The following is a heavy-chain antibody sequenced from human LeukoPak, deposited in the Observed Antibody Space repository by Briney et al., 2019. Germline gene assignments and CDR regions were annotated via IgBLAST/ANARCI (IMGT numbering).Heavy chain of an antibody. Sequence: PSETLSLTCTVSGGSISSTGYYWSWIRQLPGKGLEWIVYIYFSGSAYYNPSLKSRVTISVDTSRNQFSLKLSSVTAADTAVYYCARAHDILTGYYFFDYWGQGTLVTVSS. CDR2: IYFSGSA. D-gene: IGHD3-9*01. J-gene: IGHJ4*02. CDR3: ARAHDILTGYYFFDY. CDR1: GGSISSTGYY. V-gene: IGHV4-31*03.